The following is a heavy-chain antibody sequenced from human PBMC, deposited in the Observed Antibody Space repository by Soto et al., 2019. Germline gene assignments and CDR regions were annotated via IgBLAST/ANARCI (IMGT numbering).Heavy chain of an antibody. CDR1: GGSFSGYY. D-gene: IGHD3-10*01. J-gene: IGHJ5*02. V-gene: IGHV4-34*01. CDR2: INHSGST. CDR3: ARGRVYGSGRSWFDP. Sequence: QVQLQQWGAGLLKPSETLSLTCAVYGGSFSGYYWSWIRQPPGKGLEWIGEINHSGSTNYNPSLKSRVTISVDTSKNQSSLKLSSVTAADTAVYYCARGRVYGSGRSWFDPWGQGTLVTVSS.